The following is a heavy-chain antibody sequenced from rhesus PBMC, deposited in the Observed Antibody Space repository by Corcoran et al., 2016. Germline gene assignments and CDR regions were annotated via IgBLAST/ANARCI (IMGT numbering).Heavy chain of an antibody. CDR3: ATMYSGNSNYFDY. J-gene: IGHJ4*01. Sequence: EVQLVQSGAEVKSPGESLRISCKTSGYSFTNYWLIWVRQMPGKGLEWMGMIYPGDSDTRYSPSFQGQVTISADKSINTAYLQWSSLKASDTATYYCATMYSGNSNYFDYWGQGVLVTVSS. V-gene: IGHV5-2*01. D-gene: IGHD1-44*01. CDR1: GYSFTNYW. CDR2: IYPGDSDT.